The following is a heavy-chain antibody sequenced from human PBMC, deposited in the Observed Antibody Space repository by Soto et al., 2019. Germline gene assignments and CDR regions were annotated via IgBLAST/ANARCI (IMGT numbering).Heavy chain of an antibody. Sequence: QVQLQESGPGLVKPSETLSLTCTVAGGSLTDHSWNWFRQSPGRGLQWIGYVYYSGATSYNPSLTGRVTTTVDTSKNQFSLKLRSVTAADTAVYFCARGNDWKSSTFDIWGQGTMVSVSS. J-gene: IGHJ3*02. CDR3: ARGNDWKSSTFDI. CDR2: VYYSGAT. V-gene: IGHV4-59*11. CDR1: GGSLTDHS. D-gene: IGHD2-21*01.